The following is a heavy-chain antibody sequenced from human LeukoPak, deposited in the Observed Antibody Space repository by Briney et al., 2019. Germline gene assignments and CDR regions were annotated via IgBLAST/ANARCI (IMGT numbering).Heavy chain of an antibody. CDR3: SRRGIWDLQIGNWCDP. J-gene: IGHJ5*02. CDR2: IYSSESS. V-gene: IGHV4-39*01. CDR1: GDSITTNSYW. D-gene: IGHD3-16*01. Sequence: PSETLSLTCSISGDSITTNSYWWGWIRQSPGKGLEWIGSIYSSESSYYKLSRKPRATIPPDKSKNQDSLRLASVTAADTAIDYFSRRGIWDLQIGNWCDPWGQRILVIVSS.